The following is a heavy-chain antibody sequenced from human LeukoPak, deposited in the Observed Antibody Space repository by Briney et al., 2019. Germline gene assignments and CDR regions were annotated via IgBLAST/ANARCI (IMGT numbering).Heavy chain of an antibody. V-gene: IGHV3-48*03. CDR3: ARGNVYGDYVDY. D-gene: IGHD4-17*01. J-gene: IGHJ4*02. CDR1: GFAFSSYE. Sequence: GGSLRLSCAASGFAFSSYEMNWVRQAPGKGLEWVSYISSSGSTIYYADSVKGRFTISRDNAKNSLYLQMNSLRAEDTAVYYCARGNVYGDYVDYWGQGTLVTVSS. CDR2: ISSSGSTI.